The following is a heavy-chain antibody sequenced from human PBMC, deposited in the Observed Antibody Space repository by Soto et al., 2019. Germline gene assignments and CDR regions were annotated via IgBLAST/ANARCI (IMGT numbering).Heavy chain of an antibody. CDR3: AKDLGIAVAGTPPYYGMDV. CDR2: ISWDGGST. Sequence: EVQLVESGGVVVQPGGSLRLSCAASGFTFDDYTMHWVRQAPGKGLEWVSLISWDGGSTYYADSVKGRFTISRDNSKNTLYLQMNSLRAEDTAVYYCAKDLGIAVAGTPPYYGMDVWGQGTTVTVSS. D-gene: IGHD6-19*01. CDR1: GFTFDDYT. V-gene: IGHV3-43*01. J-gene: IGHJ6*02.